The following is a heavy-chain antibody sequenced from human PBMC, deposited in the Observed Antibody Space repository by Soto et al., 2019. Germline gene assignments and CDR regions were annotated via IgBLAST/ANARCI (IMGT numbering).Heavy chain of an antibody. J-gene: IGHJ4*02. Sequence: QVQLVESGGGVVQPGRSLRLSCAASGFTFVSHAMNWVRQAPGKGLEWLAVVLYDGSNKYADSVKGRFTISRDNSKNTLYLQMNSLRPEDTAVYYCARDRGLYDGMRWFEYWGQGTLVTVSS. D-gene: IGHD3-22*01. CDR2: VLYDGSNK. CDR1: GFTFVSHA. V-gene: IGHV3-30-3*01. CDR3: ARDRGLYDGMRWFEY.